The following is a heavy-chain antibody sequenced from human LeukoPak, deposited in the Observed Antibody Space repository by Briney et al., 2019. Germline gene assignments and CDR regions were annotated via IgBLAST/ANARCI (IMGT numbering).Heavy chain of an antibody. V-gene: IGHV4-34*01. CDR1: GGSFSGYY. Sequence: SETLSLTCAVYGGSFSGYYWSWIRQPPGKGLEWIGSIYYSGSTYYNPSLKSRVTISVDTSKNQFSLKLSSVTAADTAVYYCARVVAATLIDYWGQGTLVTVSS. CDR2: IYYSGST. J-gene: IGHJ4*02. D-gene: IGHD2-15*01. CDR3: ARVVAATLIDY.